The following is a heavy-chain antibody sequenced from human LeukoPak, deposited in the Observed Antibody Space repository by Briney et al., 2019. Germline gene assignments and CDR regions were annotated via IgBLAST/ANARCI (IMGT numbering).Heavy chain of an antibody. CDR1: GYTFSSYW. CDR2: INSDGSST. D-gene: IGHD6-19*01. CDR3: AAAKQWLVPDD. Sequence: PGGSLRLSCAASGYTFSSYWMHWVRQAPGKGLVWVSRINSDGSSTSYADSVKGRFTISRDNSKNTLYLQMNSLRAEDTAVYYCAAAKQWLVPDDWGQATLVTVSS. J-gene: IGHJ4*02. V-gene: IGHV3-74*01.